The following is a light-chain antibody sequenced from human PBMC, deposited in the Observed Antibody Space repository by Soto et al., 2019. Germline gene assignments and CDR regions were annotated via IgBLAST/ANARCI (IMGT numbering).Light chain of an antibody. J-gene: IGKJ1*01. V-gene: IGKV1-39*01. Sequence: IRMTKSPSSLSASIGDRVTITLRASQSISSHLNWYQQQPGKAPKLLIYATSSLQSGVPARFSGSGYGTDFTLAITSLQPEDFATYYCQKSYTTPWTFGQGTKVDIK. CDR3: QKSYTTPWT. CDR1: QSISSH. CDR2: ATS.